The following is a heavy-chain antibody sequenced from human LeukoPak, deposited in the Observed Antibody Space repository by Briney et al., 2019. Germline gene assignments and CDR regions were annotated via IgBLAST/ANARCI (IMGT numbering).Heavy chain of an antibody. Sequence: SETLSLTCAVYGGSFSGYYWSWIRQPPGKGLEWIGEINHSGSTNYNPSLKSRVTISVDTSKNQFSLKLSSVTAADTAVYYCARGQERWLPKQPFDYWGQGTLVTVSS. V-gene: IGHV4-34*01. CDR2: INHSGST. CDR1: GGSFSGYY. J-gene: IGHJ4*02. CDR3: ARGQERWLPKQPFDY. D-gene: IGHD5-24*01.